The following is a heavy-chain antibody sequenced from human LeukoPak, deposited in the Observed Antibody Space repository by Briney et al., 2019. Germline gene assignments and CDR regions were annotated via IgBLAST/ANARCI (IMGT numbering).Heavy chain of an antibody. CDR3: VRVQDADMIVEDF. CDR1: GYSFTNYG. V-gene: IGHV1-18*01. D-gene: IGHD3-22*01. Sequence: ASVKVSCKTSGYSFTNYGISWVRQAPGKGLEWMGWVSGINGNTKYAQSLQGRVLMTTDTSTTTGHMELRSLRSDDTAVYFCVRVQDADMIVEDFWGQGTLVIVSS. CDR2: VSGINGNT. J-gene: IGHJ4*02.